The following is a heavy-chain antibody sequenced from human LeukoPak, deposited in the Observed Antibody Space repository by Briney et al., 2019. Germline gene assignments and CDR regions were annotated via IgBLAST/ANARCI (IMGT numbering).Heavy chain of an antibody. CDR2: IKPNSGRT. CDR1: GYTSTDYY. J-gene: IGHJ4*02. V-gene: IGHV1-2*02. CDR3: ARDSGDVLTGYYHF. Sequence: ASVKVSCKISGYTSTDYYVHWVRHAPGQGLEWMGWIKPNSGRTNYAPKFQGRVTLTTDTSISTAYMELSSLISGDTALYFCARDSGDVLTGYYHFWGQGTLVTVSS. D-gene: IGHD3-9*01.